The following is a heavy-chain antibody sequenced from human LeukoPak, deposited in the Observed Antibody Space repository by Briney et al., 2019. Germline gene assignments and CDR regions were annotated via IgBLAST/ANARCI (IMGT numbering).Heavy chain of an antibody. CDR3: ARDVEDGYNYPFDY. V-gene: IGHV1-69*04. CDR2: IIPILGIA. CDR1: GYAFTGYY. D-gene: IGHD5-24*01. Sequence: GASVKVSCKASGYAFTGYYIHWVRQAPGQGLEWMGRIIPILGIANYAQKFQGRVTITADKSTSTAYMELSSLRSEDTAVYYCARDVEDGYNYPFDYWGQGTLVTVSS. J-gene: IGHJ4*02.